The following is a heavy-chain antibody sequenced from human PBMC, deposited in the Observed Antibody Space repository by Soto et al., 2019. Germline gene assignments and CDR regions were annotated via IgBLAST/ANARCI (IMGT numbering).Heavy chain of an antibody. J-gene: IGHJ4*02. V-gene: IGHV4-34*01. CDR1: GGSFSGYS. Sequence: QVHLQQWGAGLLKPSETLSLTCAVYGGSFSGYSWSWIRQPPEKGLEWIGEISHSGSTHYNPSLKSRVTISVDTSKNQFSLKLTSVTAADTAVYYCARGQKGYSSSWYVDWGQGTLVTVSS. CDR2: ISHSGST. D-gene: IGHD6-13*01. CDR3: ARGQKGYSSSWYVD.